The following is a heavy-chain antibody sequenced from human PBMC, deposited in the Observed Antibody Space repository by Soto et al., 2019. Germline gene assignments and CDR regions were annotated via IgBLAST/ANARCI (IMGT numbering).Heavy chain of an antibody. CDR1: GFTFSSYA. J-gene: IGHJ3*02. D-gene: IGHD2-8*01. CDR3: AKDLTNPYDAFDI. V-gene: IGHV3-23*01. Sequence: GGSLRLSCAASGFTFSSYAMSWVRQAPGKGLEWVSAISGSGGSTYSADSVKGRFTISRDNSKNTLYLQMNSLRAEDTAVYYCAKDLTNPYDAFDIWGQGTMVTVSS. CDR2: ISGSGGST.